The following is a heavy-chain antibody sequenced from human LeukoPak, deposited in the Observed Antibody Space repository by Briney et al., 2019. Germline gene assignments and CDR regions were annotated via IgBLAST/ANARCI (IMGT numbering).Heavy chain of an antibody. D-gene: IGHD6-13*01. CDR2: ISSSSSYI. Sequence: GGSLRLSCAASGFTFSSYSMNWVRQAPGKGLEWVSSISSSSSYIYYADSVNGRFTISRDNAKNSLYLQMNSLRAEDTAVYYCATVPIAAIDYWGQGTLVTVSS. CDR1: GFTFSSYS. V-gene: IGHV3-21*01. CDR3: ATVPIAAIDY. J-gene: IGHJ4*02.